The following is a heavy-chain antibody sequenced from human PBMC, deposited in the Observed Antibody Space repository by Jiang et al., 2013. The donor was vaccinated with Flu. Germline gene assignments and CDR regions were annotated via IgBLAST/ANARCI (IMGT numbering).Heavy chain of an antibody. D-gene: IGHD3-22*01. J-gene: IGHJ4*02. Sequence: GAEVKKPGESLRISCKGSGYSFTSYWTSWVRQMPGKGLEWMGRIDPSDSYTNYSPSFQGHVTISADKSISTAYLQWSSLKASDTAMYYCARHYGDYYDSSGLTIDYWGQGTLVTVSS. CDR3: ARHYGDYYDSSGLTIDY. CDR2: IDPSDSYT. CDR1: GYSFTSYW. V-gene: IGHV5-10-1*01.